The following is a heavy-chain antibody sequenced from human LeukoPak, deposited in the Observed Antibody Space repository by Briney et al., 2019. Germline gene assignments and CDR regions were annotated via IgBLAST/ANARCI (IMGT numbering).Heavy chain of an antibody. D-gene: IGHD3-10*01. V-gene: IGHV4-39*07. Sequence: SETLSLTCTVSGGSISSSSYYWGWIRQPPGKGLEWIGSIYYSGSTYYNPSLKSRVTISVDTSKNQFSLKLSSVTAADTAVYYCARDPRAGYMDVWGKGTTVTVSS. J-gene: IGHJ6*03. CDR3: ARDPRAGYMDV. CDR1: GGSISSSSYY. CDR2: IYYSGST.